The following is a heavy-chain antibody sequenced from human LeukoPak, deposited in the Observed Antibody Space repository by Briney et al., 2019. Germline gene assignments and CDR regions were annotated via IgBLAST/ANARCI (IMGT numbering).Heavy chain of an antibody. CDR3: ARVYSSGWYGGWFDP. Sequence: SETLSLTCAVYGGSFSGYYWSWIRQPPGKGLEWIGEINHSGSTNYNPSLKSRVTISVDTSKNQFSLKLSSVTAADTAVYYCARVYSSGWYGGWFDPWGQGTLVTVSS. CDR1: GGSFSGYY. J-gene: IGHJ5*02. CDR2: INHSGST. D-gene: IGHD6-19*01. V-gene: IGHV4-34*01.